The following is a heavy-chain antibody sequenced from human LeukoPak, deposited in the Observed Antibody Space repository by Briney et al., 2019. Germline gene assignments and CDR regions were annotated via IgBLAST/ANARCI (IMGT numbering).Heavy chain of an antibody. CDR1: GYTFTSYY. D-gene: IGHD2-2*01. CDR2: INPNSGGT. J-gene: IGHJ3*02. Sequence: GASVKVSCKASGYTFTSYYMHWVRQAPGQGLEWMGWINPNSGGTNYAQKFQGRVTMTRDTSISTAYMELSRLRSDDTAVYYCAMVVSVVVPAALKAFDIWGQGTMVTVSS. V-gene: IGHV1-2*02. CDR3: AMVVSVVVPAALKAFDI.